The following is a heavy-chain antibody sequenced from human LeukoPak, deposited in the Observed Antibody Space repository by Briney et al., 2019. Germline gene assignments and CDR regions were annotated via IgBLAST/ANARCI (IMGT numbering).Heavy chain of an antibody. CDR3: ARSYCSGGSCWVYFDY. D-gene: IGHD2-15*01. Sequence: SENLSLTCTVSGGSISSYYWSWIRQPPGKGLEWIGNIYYSGSTNYNPSLKSRVTISVDTSKNQFSLKLSSVTAADTAIYYCARSYCSGGSCWVYFDYWGQGTLVTVSS. J-gene: IGHJ4*02. V-gene: IGHV4-59*08. CDR1: GGSISSYY. CDR2: IYYSGST.